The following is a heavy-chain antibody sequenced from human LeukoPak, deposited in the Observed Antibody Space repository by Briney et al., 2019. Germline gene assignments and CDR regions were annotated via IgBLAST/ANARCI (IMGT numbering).Heavy chain of an antibody. D-gene: IGHD7-27*01. CDR2: IKYDGSEK. CDR1: EFPFNGYW. Sequence: GGSLRLSCAASEFPFNGYWMSWVRQAPGKDLEWVGNIKYDGSEKYYVDSVKGRFTISRDNAKNSLYLHMNSLRVEDTAIYYCARDYVWGSSESDYWGQGTLVTVSS. J-gene: IGHJ4*02. CDR3: ARDYVWGSSESDY. V-gene: IGHV3-7*01.